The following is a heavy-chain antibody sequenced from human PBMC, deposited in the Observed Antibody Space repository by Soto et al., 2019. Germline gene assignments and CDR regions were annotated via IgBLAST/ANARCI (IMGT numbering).Heavy chain of an antibody. J-gene: IGHJ5*02. CDR3: ARDAIAMVRGTNTGFDP. CDR2: ISGNGIST. CDR1: GFTFSNHA. V-gene: IGHV3-23*01. D-gene: IGHD3-10*01. Sequence: EVQLLESGGGLVQPGGSLRLSCAASGFTFSNHAMSWVRQAPGKGLEWVSAISGNGISTYYAASVRGRFTISRDNSKNTLYLQMNRRRADDTAVYYCARDAIAMVRGTNTGFDPWGQGTLVSVST.